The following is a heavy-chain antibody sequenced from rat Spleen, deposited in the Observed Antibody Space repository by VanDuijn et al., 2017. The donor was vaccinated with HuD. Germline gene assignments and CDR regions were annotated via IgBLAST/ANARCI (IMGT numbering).Heavy chain of an antibody. CDR1: GFSLSNYG. Sequence: QVQLKESGPGLVQPSQTLSLTCTVSGFSLSNYGVIWVRQPPGKGLEWMGVISSGGNTYYNSALKSRLSISRDISKSQVFLKMNSLQTEDTAMYFCARGWERFAYWGQGSLVTVSS. D-gene: IGHD5-1*01. J-gene: IGHJ3*01. CDR2: ISSGGNT. CDR3: ARGWERFAY. V-gene: IGHV2S8*01.